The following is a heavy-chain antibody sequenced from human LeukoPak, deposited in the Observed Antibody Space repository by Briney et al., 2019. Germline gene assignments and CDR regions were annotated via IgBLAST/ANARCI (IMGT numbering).Heavy chain of an antibody. CDR1: GGSISSSSYY. Sequence: SQTLSLTCTVSGGSISSSSYYWGWVRQPPGKGPEWIGTIYYSGTTYYNPSLKSRVTVSVDTSKNQYSLRLSSVTAADTAVYFCARYVVTRGYSFDYWGQGTLVTVSS. J-gene: IGHJ4*02. V-gene: IGHV4-39*01. CDR3: ARYVVTRGYSFDY. CDR2: IYYSGTT. D-gene: IGHD4-23*01.